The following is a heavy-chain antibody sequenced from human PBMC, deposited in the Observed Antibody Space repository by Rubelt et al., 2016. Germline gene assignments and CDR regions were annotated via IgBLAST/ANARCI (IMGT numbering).Heavy chain of an antibody. J-gene: IGHJ4*02. Sequence: QVQLQESGPGLVNPSETLSLTCTVSGGSISSYYWTWIRQPPGKGLAWIGYIYSSGSTNNNPSLKSRVTISVDTSKNQFSLKLSSVTAADTAVYYCARWRPYYYDSSGYYYFDYWGQGTLVTVSS. CDR3: ARWRPYYYDSSGYYYFDY. CDR2: IYSSGST. V-gene: IGHV4-59*01. CDR1: GGSISSYY. D-gene: IGHD3-22*01.